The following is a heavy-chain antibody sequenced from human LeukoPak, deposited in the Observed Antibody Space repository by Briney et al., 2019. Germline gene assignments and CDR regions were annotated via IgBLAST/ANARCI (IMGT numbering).Heavy chain of an antibody. CDR2: ISGSGGST. V-gene: IGHV3-23*01. J-gene: IGHJ3*02. D-gene: IGHD3-3*01. Sequence: GGSLRLSCAASGFTFSSYAMSWVRQAPGKGLEWVSAISGSGGSTYYADSVKGRFTISRDNSKNTLYLQMNSLRAEDTAVYYCAKDRIPYYDFWSGYHDAFDIWGQGTMVTVSS. CDR1: GFTFSSYA. CDR3: AKDRIPYYDFWSGYHDAFDI.